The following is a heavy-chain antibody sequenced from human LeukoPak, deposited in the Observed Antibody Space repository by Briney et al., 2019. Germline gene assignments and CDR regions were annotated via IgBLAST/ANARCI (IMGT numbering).Heavy chain of an antibody. CDR2: IKQDGSEK. CDR1: GFTFNNYW. J-gene: IGHJ4*02. V-gene: IGHV3-7*01. Sequence: GSLRLSCAASGFTFNNYWMSWVRQAPGKGLEWVANIKQDGSEKYYVDSVKGRFTISRDNVKNSLYLQMNSLRADDAAMYYCARDSRALPSWGQGTLVTVSS. CDR3: ARDSRALPS.